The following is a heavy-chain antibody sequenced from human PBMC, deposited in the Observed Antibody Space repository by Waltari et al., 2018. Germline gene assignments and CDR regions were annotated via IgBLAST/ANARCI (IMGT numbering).Heavy chain of an antibody. CDR2: IYHSGST. CDR1: NW. D-gene: IGHD1-26*01. V-gene: IGHV4-4*02. J-gene: IGHJ4*02. CDR3: ARGPPELPFDY. Sequence: NWWSWVRQPPGKGLEWIGEIYHSGSTNYNPSLRSRVTISVDKSKNQFSLKLSSVTAADTAVYYCARGPPELPFDYWGQGTLVTVSS.